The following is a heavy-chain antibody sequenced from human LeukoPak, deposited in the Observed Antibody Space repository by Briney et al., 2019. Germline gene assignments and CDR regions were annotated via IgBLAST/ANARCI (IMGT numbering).Heavy chain of an antibody. Sequence: PSETLSLTCTVSGGSISSGDYYWSWIRQHPGKGLEWIGYIYYSGSTYYNPSLKSRVTISVDTSKNQFSLKLSSVTAADTAVYYCARGGTYYYDSSGYLIWGQGTMVTVSS. CDR2: IYYSGST. CDR1: GGSISSGDYY. CDR3: ARGGTYYYDSSGYLI. D-gene: IGHD3-22*01. J-gene: IGHJ3*02. V-gene: IGHV4-30-4*08.